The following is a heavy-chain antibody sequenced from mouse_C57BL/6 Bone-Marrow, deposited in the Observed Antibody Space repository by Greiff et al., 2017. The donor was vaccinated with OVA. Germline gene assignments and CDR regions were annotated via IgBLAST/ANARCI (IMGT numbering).Heavy chain of an antibody. CDR1: GYTFTSYT. V-gene: IGHV1-4*01. D-gene: IGHD2-1*01. J-gene: IGHJ2*01. CDR2: INPSSGYT. Sequence: VQLQQSGAELARPGASVKMSCKASGYTFTSYTMHWVKQRPGQGLEWIGDINPSSGYTKYNQKFKDKATLTADKSSSTAYMQLSSLTSEDSAVYYCARWGIYYGTLYYFDYWGQGTTLTVSS. CDR3: ARWGIYYGTLYYFDY.